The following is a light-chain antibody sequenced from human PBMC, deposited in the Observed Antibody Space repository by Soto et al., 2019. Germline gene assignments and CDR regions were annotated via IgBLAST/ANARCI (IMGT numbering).Light chain of an antibody. CDR3: QSYDSSRRV. V-gene: IGLV1-40*01. CDR1: SSNIGAGYD. CDR2: GNS. J-gene: IGLJ1*01. Sequence: QSVLPQPPSVSGAPGQRVTITCTGSSSNIGAGYDVHWYQQLPGTAPKLLIYGNSNRPSGVPDRFSGSKSGTSASLAITGLQAEDEADYYCQSYDSSRRVFGTGTKVTVL.